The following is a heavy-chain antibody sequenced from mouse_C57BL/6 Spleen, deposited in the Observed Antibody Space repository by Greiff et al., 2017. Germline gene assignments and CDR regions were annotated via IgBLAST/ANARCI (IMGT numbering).Heavy chain of an antibody. CDR1: GFTFSSYA. CDR2: ISDGGCYT. Sequence: EVQGVESGGGLVKPGGSLKLSCAASGFTFSSYAMSWVRQTPEKRLEWVATISDGGCYTYYPDNVKGRFPISRDNANNNLYLQLSHLKSEDTAVYYCARAYYSKDYFDYWGQGTTLTVSS. CDR3: ARAYYSKDYFDY. V-gene: IGHV5-4*01. D-gene: IGHD2-5*01. J-gene: IGHJ2*01.